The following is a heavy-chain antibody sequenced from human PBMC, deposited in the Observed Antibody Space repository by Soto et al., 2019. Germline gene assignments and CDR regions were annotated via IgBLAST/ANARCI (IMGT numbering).Heavy chain of an antibody. Sequence: QSQTLSLTCTVSGGSISSSSYYWGWIRQPPGKGLEWIGSIYYSGSTYYSPSLKSRVTMSVDTSKDQFSLKLSSVTAADTAVYYCARHLYYGSGMSYYYYYYYMDVWGKGTTVTVSS. D-gene: IGHD3-10*01. CDR2: IYYSGST. V-gene: IGHV4-39*01. CDR3: ARHLYYGSGMSYYYYYYYMDV. CDR1: GGSISSSSYY. J-gene: IGHJ6*03.